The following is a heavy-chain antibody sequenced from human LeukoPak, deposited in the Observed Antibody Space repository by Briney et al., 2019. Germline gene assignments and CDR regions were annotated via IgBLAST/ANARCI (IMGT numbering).Heavy chain of an antibody. V-gene: IGHV1-3*01. CDR3: AAAGKNYDYVWGSYRGD. J-gene: IGHJ4*02. CDR2: INAGNGNT. Sequence: ASVKVSCKASGYTFTSYAMHWVRQAPGQRLEWMGWINAGNGNTKYSQKFQGRVTITRDTSASTAYMELSSLRSEDTAVYYCAAAGKNYDYVWGSYRGDWGQGTLVTVSS. D-gene: IGHD3-16*02. CDR1: GYTFTSYA.